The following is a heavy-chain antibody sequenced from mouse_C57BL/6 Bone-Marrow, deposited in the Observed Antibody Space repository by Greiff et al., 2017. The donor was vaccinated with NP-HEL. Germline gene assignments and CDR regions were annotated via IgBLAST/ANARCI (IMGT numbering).Heavy chain of an antibody. J-gene: IGHJ4*01. CDR2: FHPYNDDT. D-gene: IGHD2-5*01. Sequence: QVQLQQSGAELVKPGASVKMSCKASGYTFTTYPIEWMKQNHGKSLEWIGNFHPYNDDTKYNEKFKGKATLTVEKSSSTVYLELIRLTSDDSAVYYCARGGYYSNYFYAMDYWGQGTSVTVSS. V-gene: IGHV1-47*01. CDR3: ARGGYYSNYFYAMDY. CDR1: GYTFTTYP.